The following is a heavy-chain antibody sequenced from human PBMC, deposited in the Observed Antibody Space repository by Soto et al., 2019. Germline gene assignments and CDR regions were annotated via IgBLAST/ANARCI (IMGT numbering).Heavy chain of an antibody. CDR3: AKDAEMHATRLLSYFALDL. CDR2: LSSDGSNN. Sequence: QVQLVESGGGVVQPGGSLRLSCAARGFALSPYTIHWVRQAPGKGLEWVAGLSSDGSNNFYPDSVKGRITISRDNSKTTVHLHINTLRPEDTAIYYCAKDAEMHATRLLSYFALDLWGRGTTVTVSS. CDR1: GFALSPYT. D-gene: IGHD3-10*01. V-gene: IGHV3-30-3*01. J-gene: IGHJ6*02.